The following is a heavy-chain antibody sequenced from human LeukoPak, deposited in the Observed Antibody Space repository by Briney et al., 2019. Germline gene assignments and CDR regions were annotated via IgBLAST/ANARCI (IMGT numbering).Heavy chain of an antibody. CDR1: GFTFSSYW. CDR2: ISGSGGST. D-gene: IGHD3-10*01. CDR3: AKVKVRGVTFGFDP. Sequence: PGGSLRLSCAASGFTFSSYWMNWVRQAPGKGLEWVSAISGSGGSTYYADSVKGRFTISRDNSKNTLYLQMNSLRAEDTAVYYCAKVKVRGVTFGFDPWGQGTLVTVSS. J-gene: IGHJ5*02. V-gene: IGHV3-23*01.